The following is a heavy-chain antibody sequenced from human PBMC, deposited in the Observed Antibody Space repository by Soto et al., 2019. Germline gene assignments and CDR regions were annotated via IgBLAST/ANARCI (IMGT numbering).Heavy chain of an antibody. CDR2: IYYSGST. CDR1: GDSVSYGNYY. CDR3: ARDVKFGVLGCFDP. D-gene: IGHD3-3*01. V-gene: IGHV4-61*01. J-gene: IGHJ5*02. Sequence: HVQLQESGPGLVKPSETLSLTCTVSGDSVSYGNYYWSWIRQPPGRGLEWIGYIYYSGSTIYNPSLKSRVTISVDTSKNQFSLKLKSVTAADTAVYFCARDVKFGVLGCFDPWGQGTLVTVSS.